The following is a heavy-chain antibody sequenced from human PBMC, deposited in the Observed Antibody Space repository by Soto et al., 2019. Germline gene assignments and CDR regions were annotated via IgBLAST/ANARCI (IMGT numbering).Heavy chain of an antibody. CDR1: GYTFTSYA. V-gene: IGHV1-3*01. D-gene: IGHD3-3*01. J-gene: IGHJ6*03. CDR2: INAGNGNT. CDR3: ARARRITIFGVALLARGAPYYYYMDV. Sequence: ASVKVSCKASGYTFTSYAMHWVRQAPGQRLEWMGWINAGNGNTKYSQKFQGRVTITRDTSASTAYMEPSSLRSEDTAVYYCARARRITIFGVALLARGAPYYYYMDVWGKGTTVTVSS.